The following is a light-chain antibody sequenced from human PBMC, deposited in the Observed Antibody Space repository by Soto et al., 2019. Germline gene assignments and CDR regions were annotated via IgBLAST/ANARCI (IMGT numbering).Light chain of an antibody. Sequence: EIVLTQSPATLSLSPGERTTLSCRASQSVSSYLDWYQQKPGQAPRLLIYDASNRATGIPARFSGSGSATDFTLTISRLYPEYFADYYCKQRSNRPIFGHGTKVEIK. CDR1: QSVSSY. CDR2: DAS. CDR3: KQRSNRPI. V-gene: IGKV3-11*01. J-gene: IGKJ3*01.